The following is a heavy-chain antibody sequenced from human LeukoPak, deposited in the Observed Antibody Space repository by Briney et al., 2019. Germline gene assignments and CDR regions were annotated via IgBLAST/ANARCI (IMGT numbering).Heavy chain of an antibody. Sequence: GGSLRLSCAASGFTFSSYWMHWVRQAPGKGLVWVSRINSDGSSTSYADSVKGRFTISRDNAKNSLYLQMNSLRAEDTAVYYCAREVWGSYREIDYWGQGTLVTVSS. CDR3: AREVWGSYREIDY. CDR1: GFTFSSYW. CDR2: INSDGSST. V-gene: IGHV3-74*01. J-gene: IGHJ4*02. D-gene: IGHD3-16*02.